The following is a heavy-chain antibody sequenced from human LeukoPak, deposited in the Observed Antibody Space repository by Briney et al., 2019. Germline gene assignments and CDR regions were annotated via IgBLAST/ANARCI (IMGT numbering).Heavy chain of an antibody. D-gene: IGHD1/OR15-1a*01. CDR3: ARGNSDDGMDV. Sequence: SETLSLTCTVSGATISSGDYYWSWIRQPPGKGLEWFGSISYSVITYYNPSLKSRVTISLDTSKNQFSLKLDSVTAADTAVHYCARGNSDDGMDVWGQGTTVTVSS. CDR2: ISYSVIT. J-gene: IGHJ6*02. CDR1: GATISSGDYY. V-gene: IGHV4-30-4*01.